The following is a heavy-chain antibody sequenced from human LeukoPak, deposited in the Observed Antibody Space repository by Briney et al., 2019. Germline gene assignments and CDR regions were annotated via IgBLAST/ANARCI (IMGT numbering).Heavy chain of an antibody. CDR3: ARNRDGYNEIFDY. D-gene: IGHD5-24*01. Sequence: PSETLSLTCTVSGGSISSGGYYWSWIRQHSGKGLEWIGYIYYSGSTYYNPSLKSRVTISVDTSKNQFSLKLSSVTAADTAVYYCARNRDGYNEIFDYWGQGTLVTVSS. CDR2: IYYSGST. V-gene: IGHV4-31*03. CDR1: GGSISSGGYY. J-gene: IGHJ4*02.